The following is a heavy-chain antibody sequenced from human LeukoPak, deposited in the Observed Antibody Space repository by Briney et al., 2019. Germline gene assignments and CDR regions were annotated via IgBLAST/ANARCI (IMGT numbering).Heavy chain of an antibody. J-gene: IGHJ5*02. CDR3: ARTMTTLPTHGELDL. Sequence: AAVKVSCSASGYTFSSYVLSWVRQAPGQGLEWMGRISTKTGDSVYAQKLQGRVTMTTDTSTSTAYLELRSLSSDDTAVYYCARTMTTLPTHGELDLWGQGTQVTVSS. D-gene: IGHD4-17*01. V-gene: IGHV1-18*01. CDR2: ISTKTGDS. CDR1: GYTFSSYV.